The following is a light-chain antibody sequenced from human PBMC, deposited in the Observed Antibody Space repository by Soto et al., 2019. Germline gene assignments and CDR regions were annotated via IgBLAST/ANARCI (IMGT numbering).Light chain of an antibody. Sequence: DIQMTQSPSSLSASVGDTISITCRSFQTIAKSLNWYQQKPGKAPKILIYKASSLESGVPSRFSGSGSGTEFTLTISSLQPDDFATYYCQQYSTYTPRTFGQGTKVDIK. J-gene: IGKJ1*01. CDR1: QTIAKS. V-gene: IGKV1-5*03. CDR2: KAS. CDR3: QQYSTYTPRT.